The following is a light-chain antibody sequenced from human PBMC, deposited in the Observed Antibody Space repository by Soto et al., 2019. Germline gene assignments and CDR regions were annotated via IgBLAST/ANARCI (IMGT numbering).Light chain of an antibody. Sequence: ETVMTQSPATLSVSPGERATLSCRAGQSNNLAWYQQNPGQAPRLLIYGATTRATGIPSRFSGSGSGTEFTLTISSLQSEDFAVYYCQQYNNWPLTFGGGTKVEIK. CDR1: QSNN. CDR3: QQYNNWPLT. V-gene: IGKV3-15*01. CDR2: GAT. J-gene: IGKJ4*01.